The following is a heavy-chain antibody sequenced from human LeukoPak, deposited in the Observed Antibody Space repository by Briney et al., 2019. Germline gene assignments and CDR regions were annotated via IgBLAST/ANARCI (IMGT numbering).Heavy chain of an antibody. J-gene: IGHJ4*02. CDR3: AREGELNTVTPIFDS. CDR1: GYRFTNYI. CDR2: ISRYNGNT. D-gene: IGHD4-17*01. Sequence: ASVKVSCKASGYRFTNYILSWVRQAPGQGLEWMGWISRYNGNTIYAQKFQGRVTMTTDTSTSTAYMQLSSLRSDDTAVYYCAREGELNTVTPIFDSWGQGTLVTVSS. V-gene: IGHV1-18*01.